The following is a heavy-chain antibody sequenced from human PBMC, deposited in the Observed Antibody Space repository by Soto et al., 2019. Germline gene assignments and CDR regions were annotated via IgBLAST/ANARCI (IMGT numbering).Heavy chain of an antibody. D-gene: IGHD6-13*01. CDR3: ARGRKGYSSTWYVD. CDR1: GGSFSDYY. V-gene: IGHV4-34*02. Sequence: QVQLQQWGAGLLKPSETLSLTCAFSGGSFSDYYWVLIRQSPGKGLEWIGEISHSEGTNFNPSLKSRVTISIDTSKNHFSLKLSFVTAADTAVYYCARGRKGYSSTWYVDWGQGTLVTLSS. J-gene: IGHJ4*02. CDR2: ISHSEGT.